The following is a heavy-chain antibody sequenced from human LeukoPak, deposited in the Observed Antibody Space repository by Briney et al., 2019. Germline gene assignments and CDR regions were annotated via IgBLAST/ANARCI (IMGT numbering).Heavy chain of an antibody. CDR1: GFTFSSYA. CDR2: ISSNGGST. J-gene: IGHJ3*02. D-gene: IGHD1-26*01. CDR3: ARSGSYLFDAFDI. Sequence: GGSLRLSCAAYGFTFSSYAMHWVRQAPGKGLEYVSAISSNGGSTYYADSVKGRFTISRDNSKNTLYLQMGSLRAEDMAVYYCARSGSYLFDAFDIWGQGTMVTVSS. V-gene: IGHV3-64*02.